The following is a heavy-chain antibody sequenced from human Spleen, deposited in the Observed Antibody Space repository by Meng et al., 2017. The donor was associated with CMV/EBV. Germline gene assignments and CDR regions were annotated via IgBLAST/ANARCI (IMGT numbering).Heavy chain of an antibody. CDR2: MNPNSGNT. D-gene: IGHD2-2*01. CDR1: RYTFTSYD. J-gene: IGHJ5*02. CDR3: ARGVSSTNGNWFDP. Sequence: ASVKVSCKASRYTFTSYDINWVRQATGQGLEWMGWMNPNSGNTGYAQKFQGRVTMTRNTSISTAYMELSSLRSEDTAVYYCARGVSSTNGNWFDPWGQGTLVTVSS. V-gene: IGHV1-8*01.